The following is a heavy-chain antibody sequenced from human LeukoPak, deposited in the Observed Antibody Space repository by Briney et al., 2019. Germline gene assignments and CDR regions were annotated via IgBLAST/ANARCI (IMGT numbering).Heavy chain of an antibody. J-gene: IGHJ4*02. D-gene: IGHD4-11*01. CDR3: ARAPPSNYVDY. CDR2: IYTSGST. V-gene: IGHV4-61*02. CDR1: GGSISSGSYY. Sequence: SQTLSLTCTVSGGSISSGSYYWSWIRQPAGKGLEWIGRIYTSGSTNYNPSLKSRVTISVDTSKNQCSLKLSSVTAADTAVYYCARAPPSNYVDYWGQGTLVTVSS.